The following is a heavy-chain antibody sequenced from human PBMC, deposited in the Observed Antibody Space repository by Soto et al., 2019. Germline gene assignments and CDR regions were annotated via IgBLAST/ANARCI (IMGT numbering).Heavy chain of an antibody. CDR3: ERESVDYYDSSGYYYY. V-gene: IGHV1-69*12. Sequence: QVQLVQSGAEVKKPGSSVKVSCKASGGTSSSYAISWVRQAPGQGLEWMGGIIPMFGTANYAQKFQGRVTLTADGATNTAYRELSSLRSEDTAVYYCERESVDYYDSSGYYYYWGQGTLVTVS. D-gene: IGHD3-22*01. CDR2: IIPMFGTA. CDR1: GGTSSSYA. J-gene: IGHJ4*02.